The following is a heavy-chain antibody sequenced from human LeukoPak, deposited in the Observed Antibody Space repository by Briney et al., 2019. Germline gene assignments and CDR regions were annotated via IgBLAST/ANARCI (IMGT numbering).Heavy chain of an antibody. Sequence: GGSLRLSCAASGFTFSSYAMSGVRQAPGKGLEWVSAISGSGGSTYYADSVKGRFTISRDNSKNTLYLQMNSLRAEDTAVYYCAKLPTPHSYFDYWGQGTLVTVSS. J-gene: IGHJ4*02. CDR3: AKLPTPHSYFDY. CDR1: GFTFSSYA. D-gene: IGHD4-11*01. V-gene: IGHV3-23*01. CDR2: ISGSGGST.